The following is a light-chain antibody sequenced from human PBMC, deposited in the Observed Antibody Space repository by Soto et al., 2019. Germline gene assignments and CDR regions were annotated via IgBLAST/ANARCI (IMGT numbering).Light chain of an antibody. CDR2: EVN. J-gene: IGLJ1*01. CDR1: ISDVGSHNL. CDR3: CSFAGSNPFPYV. V-gene: IGLV2-23*02. Sequence: QSVLTQPASVSGSPGQSITISCTGTISDVGSHNLVSWYQQHPDEAPKLIIYEVNERPSGVSSRFSGSKSGNTASLTVSGLQPDDEADYHCCSFAGSNPFPYVFGTGTKVTVL.